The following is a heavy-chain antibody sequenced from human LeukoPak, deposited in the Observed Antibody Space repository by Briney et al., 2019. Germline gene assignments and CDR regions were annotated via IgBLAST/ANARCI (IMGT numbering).Heavy chain of an antibody. Sequence: SETLSLTCTVSGGSISSSSYYWGWIRQPPGKGLEWIGSSYYSGSTYYNPSLKSRVTISFDTSKNQSFLKLSSVTAADTAVYYCARRGDSGSGSYYFDYWGQGTLVTVSS. CDR1: GGSISSSSYY. D-gene: IGHD3-10*01. V-gene: IGHV4-39*01. CDR3: ARRGDSGSGSYYFDY. J-gene: IGHJ4*02. CDR2: SYYSGST.